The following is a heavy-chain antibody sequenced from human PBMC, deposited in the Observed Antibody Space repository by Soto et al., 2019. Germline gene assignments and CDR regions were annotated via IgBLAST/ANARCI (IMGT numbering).Heavy chain of an antibody. CDR1: GYTFTGYY. D-gene: IGHD1-1*01. V-gene: IGHV1-2*02. CDR2: INPNSGGT. Sequence: GASVKVSCKASGYTFTGYYMHWVRQAPGQGLEWMGWINPNSGGTNYAQKFQGRVTMTRDTSISTAYMELSRLRSDDTAVYYCAREEVQLERLANWFDPWGQGTLVTVSS. J-gene: IGHJ5*02. CDR3: AREEVQLERLANWFDP.